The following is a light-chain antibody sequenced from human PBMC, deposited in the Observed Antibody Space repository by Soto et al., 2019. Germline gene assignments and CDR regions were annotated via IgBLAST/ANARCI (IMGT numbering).Light chain of an antibody. V-gene: IGKV1-5*03. CDR3: QPYETSSSFT. CDR1: QSISRS. J-gene: IGKJ2*01. Sequence: DIQMTQDPSPLSASVGDRVTITRRASQSISRSLAWYQQKPGKAPRLLIYQASSLENGVPSRFRGSGSGTEFTLTIHSLQPDAFATNSCQPYETSSSFTFGQGTKLEI. CDR2: QAS.